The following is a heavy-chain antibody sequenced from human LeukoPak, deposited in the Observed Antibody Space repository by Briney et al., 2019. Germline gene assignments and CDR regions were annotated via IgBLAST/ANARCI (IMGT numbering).Heavy chain of an antibody. CDR2: VSVSGA. CDR3: AKDSNSVIMWFES. D-gene: IGHD3-10*01. CDR1: GFTFSNYA. J-gene: IGHJ4*02. Sequence: GGSLRLSCAASGFTFSNYAMSWVRQAPGKGLEWVSGVSVSGAHYADSVKGRFTVSRDSSKETLYLQLNSLRPEDTAVYYCAKDSNSVIMWFESWGQGTLVTVSS. V-gene: IGHV3-23*01.